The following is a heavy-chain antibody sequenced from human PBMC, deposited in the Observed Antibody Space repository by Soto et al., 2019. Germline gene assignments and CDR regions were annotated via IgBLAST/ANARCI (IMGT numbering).Heavy chain of an antibody. V-gene: IGHV3-9*01. J-gene: IGHJ1*01. Sequence: EVQLVESGGGLVQPGRSLRLSYAASGFTFDDYAMHWVRQAPGKGLEWVSGISWNSRSIGYADSVKGRFTISRDNAKNSLYLQMNSLRAEDTALYHCAKDMLQRELWGQGTLVTVSS. CDR2: ISWNSRSI. CDR1: GFTFDDYA. CDR3: AKDMLQREL. D-gene: IGHD6-25*01.